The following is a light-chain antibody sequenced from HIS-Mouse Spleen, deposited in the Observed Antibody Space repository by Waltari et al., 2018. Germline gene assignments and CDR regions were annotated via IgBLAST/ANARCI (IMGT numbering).Light chain of an antibody. V-gene: IGLV2-14*03. J-gene: IGLJ2*01. CDR1: SSDFGGYNY. CDR2: DVS. Sequence: QSALTQPASVSGSPGQSITISCTGTSSDFGGYNYVSWYQQHPGKAPKLMIYDVSNRPSGVSNRFSGSKSGNTASLTISGLQAEDEADYYCSSYTSSSFNVVFGGGTKLTVL. CDR3: SSYTSSSFNVV.